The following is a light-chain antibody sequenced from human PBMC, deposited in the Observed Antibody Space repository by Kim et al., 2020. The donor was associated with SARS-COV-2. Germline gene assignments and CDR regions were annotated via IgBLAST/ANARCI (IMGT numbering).Light chain of an antibody. J-gene: IGKJ5*01. CDR1: HNTDIS. Sequence: LSTVDRATLPCWASHNTDISLAWYHQKPGQAPRLLIYYTSNGATDIPARFSGSGSGTDFTLTISSLEPEDFAVYFCQQRNSRPPTFGQGTRLEIK. CDR3: QQRNSRPPT. CDR2: YTS. V-gene: IGKV3-11*01.